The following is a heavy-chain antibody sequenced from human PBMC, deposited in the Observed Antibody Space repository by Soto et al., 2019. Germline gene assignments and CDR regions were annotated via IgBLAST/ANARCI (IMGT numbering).Heavy chain of an antibody. V-gene: IGHV3-23*01. CDR2: ISGSGGST. Sequence: EVQLLESGGGLVQPGGSLRLSCAASGFTFSSYAMSWVRQAPGKGLEWVSAISGSGGSTYYADSVKGRFTISRDNSKNTMYLQINSLRAEDTAVYYCARVHSSSLDYWGQGTLVTVSS. J-gene: IGHJ4*02. D-gene: IGHD6-13*01. CDR1: GFTFSSYA. CDR3: ARVHSSSLDY.